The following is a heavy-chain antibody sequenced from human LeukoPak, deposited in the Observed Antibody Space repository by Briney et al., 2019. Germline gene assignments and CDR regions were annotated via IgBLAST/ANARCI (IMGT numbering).Heavy chain of an antibody. J-gene: IGHJ6*02. CDR2: ISYDGSNK. V-gene: IGHV3-30*18. CDR3: AKVRCSGGSCYSYYYYYYGMDV. D-gene: IGHD2-15*01. CDR1: GFTFSSYG. Sequence: GGSLRLSCAASGFTFSSYGMHWVRQAPGKGLEWVAVISYDGSNKYYADSVKGRFTISRDNSKNTLYLQMNSLRAEDTAVYYCAKVRCSGGSCYSYYYYYYGMDVWGQGTTVTVSS.